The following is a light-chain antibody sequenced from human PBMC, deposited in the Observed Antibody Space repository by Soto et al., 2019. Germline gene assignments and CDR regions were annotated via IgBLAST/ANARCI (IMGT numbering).Light chain of an antibody. J-gene: IGLJ3*02. V-gene: IGLV2-14*01. CDR2: EVS. Sequence: QSVLTQPASVSGSPGQSITISCTGTSSDVGNYKYVSWYQQHPGKAPRFMIYEVSNRPSGVSNRFSGSKSGNTASLTISGLQADDEADYYCCSYTTRSTWVFGGGTKLTVL. CDR1: SSDVGNYKY. CDR3: CSYTTRSTWV.